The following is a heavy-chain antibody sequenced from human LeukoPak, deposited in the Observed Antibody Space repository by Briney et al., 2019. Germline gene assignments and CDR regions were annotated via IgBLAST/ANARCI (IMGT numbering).Heavy chain of an antibody. V-gene: IGHV3-23*01. J-gene: IGHJ4*02. CDR3: ARWGNDYSQFDS. CDR1: GFTFNNYA. Sequence: GGSLRLSCAASGFTFNNYAMTWVRQAPGKGLEWVSVVSGSGVNTNYADSVKGRFTISRDNSKNTLFLQMNSLRTEDTAVYFCARWGNDYSQFDSWGQGTLVTVS. D-gene: IGHD4-11*01. CDR2: VSGSGVNT.